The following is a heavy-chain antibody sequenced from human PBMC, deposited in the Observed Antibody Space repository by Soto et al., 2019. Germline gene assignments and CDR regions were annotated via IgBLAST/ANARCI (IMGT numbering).Heavy chain of an antibody. J-gene: IGHJ2*01. CDR1: GGSISSYY. CDR3: ARHKAWSGYDYLRWYFDL. D-gene: IGHD5-12*01. CDR2: IYYSGST. Sequence: SETLSLTCTVSGGSISSYYWSWIRQPPGKGLEWIGYIYYSGSTNYNPGLKSRVTISEDTSKNQFSLKLSSVTAADTAVYYCARHKAWSGYDYLRWYFDLWGRGTLVTVSS. V-gene: IGHV4-59*08.